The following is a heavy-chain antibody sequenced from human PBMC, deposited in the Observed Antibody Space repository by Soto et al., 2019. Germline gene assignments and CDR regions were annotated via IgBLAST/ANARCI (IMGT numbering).Heavy chain of an antibody. CDR3: ARGEGQWLAPFDQ. CDR1: GGSINNYY. V-gene: IGHV4-59*01. J-gene: IGHJ4*02. D-gene: IGHD6-19*01. Sequence: QVLLRESGPGLVKPSETLSLTCTVSGGSINNYYWSWIRQSPGQRLEWIGYIHYTGSSTYNPSLESQVTMSIDTSTRQFSLRLTSRSAADTAVYYCARGEGQWLAPFDQWGQGTLVTVSS. CDR2: IHYTGSS.